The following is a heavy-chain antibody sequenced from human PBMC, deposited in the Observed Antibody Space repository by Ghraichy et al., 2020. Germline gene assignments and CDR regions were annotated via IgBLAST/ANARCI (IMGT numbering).Heavy chain of an antibody. CDR1: GFTFSTYG. CDR2: IWNDGSIR. J-gene: IGHJ4*02. D-gene: IGHD3-22*01. Sequence: GESLNISCAASGFTFSTYGMHWVRQAPGKGLEWVAVIWNDGSIRYYADSVRDRFTISRDNSKNTLYLQMDSLRAEDTAVYYCARDDDSFRNDFDYWGQGTLVPSPQ. V-gene: IGHV3-33*01. CDR3: ARDDDSFRNDFDY.